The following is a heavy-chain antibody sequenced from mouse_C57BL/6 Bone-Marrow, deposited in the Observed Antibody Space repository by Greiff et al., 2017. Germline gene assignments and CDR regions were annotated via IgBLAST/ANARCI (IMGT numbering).Heavy chain of an antibody. CDR2: IDPENGDT. CDR1: GFNIKDDY. V-gene: IGHV14-4*01. J-gene: IGHJ4*01. CDR3: LYDGYYAYAMDY. Sequence: EVKLMESGAELVRPGASVKLSCTASGFNIKDDYMHWVKQRPEQGLEWIGWIDPENGDTEYASKFQGKATITADTSSNTAYLQLSSLTSEDTAVYYCLYDGYYAYAMDYWGQGTSVTVSS. D-gene: IGHD2-3*01.